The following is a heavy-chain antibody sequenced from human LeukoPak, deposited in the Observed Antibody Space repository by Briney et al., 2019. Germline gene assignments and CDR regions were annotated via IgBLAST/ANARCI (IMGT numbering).Heavy chain of an antibody. Sequence: PSKPLSLTGPFYGGSFIGYYWGWTARPPGKGWKWMGEINHSGSTNYNPSLKSRVTISVDTSKNQFSLKLSSVTAADTAVYYCVRGRKGYCSSTSCAIDYWGQGTLVTVSS. V-gene: IGHV4-34*01. CDR1: GGSFIGYY. CDR2: INHSGST. CDR3: VRGRKGYCSSTSCAIDY. J-gene: IGHJ4*02. D-gene: IGHD2-2*01.